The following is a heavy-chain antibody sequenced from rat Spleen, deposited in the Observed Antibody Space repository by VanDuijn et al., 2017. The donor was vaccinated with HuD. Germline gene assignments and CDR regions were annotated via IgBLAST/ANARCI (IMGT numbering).Heavy chain of an antibody. Sequence: EVQLVESDGGLVQPGRSLKLSCAASGFTFSDYAMAWVRQSPKRGLEWVANVFYGDSSTSYRDSVKGRFTVSRDNARSTLYLQMDSLGSEDTATYYCANKVLRGYFEYWGQGVMVTVSS. D-gene: IGHD4-3*01. CDR1: GFTFSDYA. CDR3: ANKVLRGYFEY. V-gene: IGHV5-17*01. J-gene: IGHJ2*01. CDR2: VFYGDSST.